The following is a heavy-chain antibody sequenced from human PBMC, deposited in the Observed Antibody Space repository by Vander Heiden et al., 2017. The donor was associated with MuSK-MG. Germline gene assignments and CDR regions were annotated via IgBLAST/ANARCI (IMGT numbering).Heavy chain of an antibody. J-gene: IGHJ4*02. CDR3: ARRRDSGSLDS. Sequence: QLQLQESGPGLVKPSETLSLTCTVSGGSISSNIYYWNWIRQPPGKGLEWIGSIYYSGRTYYSPSLKSRITMSLDTSKNQFSLKLSSVTAADTAKYYCARRRDSGSLDSWGQGTRGTVSS. CDR2: IYYSGRT. V-gene: IGHV4-39*01. CDR1: GGSISSNIYY. D-gene: IGHD3-10*01.